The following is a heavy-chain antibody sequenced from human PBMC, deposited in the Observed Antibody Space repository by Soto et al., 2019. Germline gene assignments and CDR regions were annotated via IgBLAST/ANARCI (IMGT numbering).Heavy chain of an antibody. CDR3: ARARPYRSLGHWFDP. CDR2: INHSGST. CDR1: GGSFSGYY. V-gene: IGHV4-34*01. D-gene: IGHD6-6*01. J-gene: IGHJ5*02. Sequence: SETLSLTCAVYGGSFSGYYWSWIRQPPGKGLEWIGEINHSGSTNYNPSLKSRVTISVDTSKNQFSLKLSSVTAADTAVYYCARARPYRSLGHWFDPWGQGTLVTVSS.